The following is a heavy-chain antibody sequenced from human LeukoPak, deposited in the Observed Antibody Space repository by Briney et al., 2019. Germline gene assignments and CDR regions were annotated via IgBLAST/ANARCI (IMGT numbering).Heavy chain of an antibody. CDR1: GFSFSDYT. J-gene: IGHJ4*02. V-gene: IGHV3-53*01. CDR3: ARERTYYFDY. CDR2: IYSGGST. Sequence: GRSLRLSCAASGFSFSDYTMQWVRQAPGKGLEWVSVIYSGGSTYYADSVKGRFTISRDNSKNTLYLQMNSLRAEDTAVYYCARERTYYFDYWGQGTLVTVSS.